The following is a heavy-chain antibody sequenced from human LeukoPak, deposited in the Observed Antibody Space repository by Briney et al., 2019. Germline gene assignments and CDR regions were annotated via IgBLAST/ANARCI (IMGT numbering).Heavy chain of an antibody. CDR3: SADYDSSGYRGAFDI. V-gene: IGHV3-33*05. CDR1: GFTFSSYG. Sequence: GGSLRLSCAASGFTFSSYGMHWVRQAPGKGLEWVAVISYDGSNKYYADSVKGRFTISRDNAKNSLYLQMNSLRAEDTAVYYCSADYDSSGYRGAFDIWGQGTMVTVSS. D-gene: IGHD3-22*01. CDR2: ISYDGSNK. J-gene: IGHJ3*02.